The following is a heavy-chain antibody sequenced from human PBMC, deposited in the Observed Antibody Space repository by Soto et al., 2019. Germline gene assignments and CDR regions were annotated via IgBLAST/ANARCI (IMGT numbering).Heavy chain of an antibody. J-gene: IGHJ5*02. D-gene: IGHD2-15*01. CDR3: ARDSRDRGTWFEDWFDP. V-gene: IGHV4-4*08. CDR1: GGSLSTYY. CDR2: IPDSGSA. Sequence: VQLQESGPGLVKPSETLSLTCTVSGGSLSTYYWSWIRQPPGKGLEWIGHIPDSGSANYNPSLRGRLTISVDTSKNQFSLRLSSVTAADTAVYYWARDSRDRGTWFEDWFDPWGQGTLVIVSS.